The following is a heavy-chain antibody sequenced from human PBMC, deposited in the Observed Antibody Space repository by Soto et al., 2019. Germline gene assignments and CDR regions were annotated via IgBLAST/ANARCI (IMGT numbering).Heavy chain of an antibody. V-gene: IGHV3-7*01. J-gene: IGHJ4*02. Sequence: GGSMRLSCAASGFSFEIYWMGWVRQAPGKGLEWVANINPDGSGEYYLDSVKGRFTISRDNAKNSVYLQMNSLVGDDTAVYYCARENWFFDYWGQGTPVTVSS. CDR2: INPDGSGE. CDR1: GFSFEIYW. CDR3: ARENWFFDY. D-gene: IGHD3-10*01.